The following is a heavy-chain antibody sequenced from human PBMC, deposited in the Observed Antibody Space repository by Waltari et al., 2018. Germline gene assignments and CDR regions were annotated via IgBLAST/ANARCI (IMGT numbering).Heavy chain of an antibody. V-gene: IGHV3-7*01. J-gene: IGHJ4*02. CDR3: ARAMTTVTTPFDY. CDR1: GFTFSSYW. D-gene: IGHD4-4*01. Sequence: EVQLVESGGGLVQPGGSLRLSCAASGFTFSSYWMSWVRPAPGKGLEWVANIKQDGSEKYYVDSVKGRFTISRDNAKNSLYLQMNSLRAEDTAVYYCARAMTTVTTPFDYWGQGTLVTVSS. CDR2: IKQDGSEK.